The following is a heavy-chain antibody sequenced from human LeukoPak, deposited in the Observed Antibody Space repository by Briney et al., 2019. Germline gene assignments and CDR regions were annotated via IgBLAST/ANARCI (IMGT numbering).Heavy chain of an antibody. D-gene: IGHD1-14*01. Sequence: PGGSLRLSCAASGFTFSDYYMSWIRQAPGKGLEWVSYISSSGSTIYYADSVKDRFTISRDNAKNSLYLQMNSLRAEDTAVYYCARSFTGGPSDYFDYWGQGTLVTVSS. CDR1: GFTFSDYY. CDR3: ARSFTGGPSDYFDY. J-gene: IGHJ4*02. CDR2: ISSSGSTI. V-gene: IGHV3-11*01.